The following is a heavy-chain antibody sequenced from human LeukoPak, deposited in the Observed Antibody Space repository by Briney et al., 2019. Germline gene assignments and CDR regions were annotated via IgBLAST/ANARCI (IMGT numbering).Heavy chain of an antibody. V-gene: IGHV4-38-2*01. Sequence: SETLSLTCVVSGYSIRNGDYWGWIRQSPGKGLEWIASMYNSVSIHYNPSLKSRVTILVDTSKNQFSLKLSSVTAADTAVYYCASYLSYYYGSGSYPFDYWGQGTLVTVSS. CDR1: GYSIRNGDY. CDR2: MYNSVSI. D-gene: IGHD3-10*01. CDR3: ASYLSYYYGSGSYPFDY. J-gene: IGHJ4*02.